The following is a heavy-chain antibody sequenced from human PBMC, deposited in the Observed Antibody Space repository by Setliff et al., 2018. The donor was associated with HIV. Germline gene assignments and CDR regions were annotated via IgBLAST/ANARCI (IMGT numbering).Heavy chain of an antibody. J-gene: IGHJ3*02. Sequence: GGSLRLSCAASGFAFSGHQMSWVRQVPGKGLEWVAVIAHDGNTQYYADSVKGRFTVSRDNSKDTLYLQMNSLRVEDTSIYFCARGHRTSDGLDMWGQGTMVTVSS. D-gene: IGHD2-2*01. V-gene: IGHV3-30*03. CDR2: IAHDGNTQ. CDR3: ARGHRTSDGLDM. CDR1: GFAFSGHQ.